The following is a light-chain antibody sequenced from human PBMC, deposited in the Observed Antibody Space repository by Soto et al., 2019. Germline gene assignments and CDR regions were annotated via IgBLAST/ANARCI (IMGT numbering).Light chain of an antibody. V-gene: IGKV3-20*01. CDR3: QQYGESPPT. CDR2: GAS. J-gene: IGKJ4*01. CDR1: QSVRNTY. Sequence: EIVLTQSPGTLSLSPGERATLSCRASQSVRNTYVAWYQKKPGPAPRLLVSGASSRATGIPDRYSGSGSGTDFTLTINRLEPEDFAVYFCQQYGESPPTFGGGTKVEIK.